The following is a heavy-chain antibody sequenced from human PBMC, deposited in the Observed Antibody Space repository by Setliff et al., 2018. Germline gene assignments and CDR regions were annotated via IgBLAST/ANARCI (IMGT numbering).Heavy chain of an antibody. J-gene: IGHJ4*02. Sequence: ASVKVSCKASGDTSTTYAMHWVRQAPGQRLEWMGWINAGNGNTKYSQKFQGRVTITRDTSASTAYMELSSLRSEDTAVYYCARDGIAARPGADYWGQGTLVTVSS. CDR3: ARDGIAARPGADY. CDR2: INAGNGNT. V-gene: IGHV1-3*01. CDR1: GDTSTTYA. D-gene: IGHD6-6*01.